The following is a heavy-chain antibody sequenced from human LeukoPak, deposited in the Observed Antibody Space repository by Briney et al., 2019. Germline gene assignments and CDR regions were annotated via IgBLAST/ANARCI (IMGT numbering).Heavy chain of an antibody. Sequence: ASVTVSFKASGYRFISYGITWVRQAPGQGGEGMGWISVYNGNTKYAQKFQGRVTMTTDTSTSTAYMELRSLTSDDTAVVYCAREPGAVVGTIPYYVMDVWGQGTTVTVSS. CDR1: GYRFISYG. J-gene: IGHJ6*02. CDR3: AREPGAVVGTIPYYVMDV. D-gene: IGHD6-13*01. V-gene: IGHV1-18*01. CDR2: ISVYNGNT.